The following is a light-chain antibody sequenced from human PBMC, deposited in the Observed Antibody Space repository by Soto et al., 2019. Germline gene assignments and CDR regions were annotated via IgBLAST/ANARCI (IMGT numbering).Light chain of an antibody. Sequence: QAVVTQEPSLTVSPGGTVTLTCGSSTGAVTNGHYPHWFQQKPGQVPRTLIYDTTVQQSWTPAGYSGSLLGDKAALTLSGAQPEDEADYYCLVFYGGDWVFGGGTKLAVL. CDR1: TGAVTNGHY. J-gene: IGLJ3*02. V-gene: IGLV7-46*01. CDR2: DTT. CDR3: LVFYGGDWV.